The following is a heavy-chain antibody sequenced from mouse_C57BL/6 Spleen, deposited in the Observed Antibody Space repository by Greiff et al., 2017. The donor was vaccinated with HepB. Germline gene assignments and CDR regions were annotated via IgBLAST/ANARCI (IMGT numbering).Heavy chain of an antibody. Sequence: VQLVESGAELARPGASVKLSCKASGYTFTSYGISWVKQRTGQGLEWIGEIYPRSGNTYYNEKFKGKATLTADKSSSTAYMELRSLTSEDSAVYFCARWLLRGNAMDYWGQGTSVTVSS. J-gene: IGHJ4*01. CDR3: ARWLLRGNAMDY. CDR1: GYTFTSYG. V-gene: IGHV1-81*01. CDR2: IYPRSGNT. D-gene: IGHD2-3*01.